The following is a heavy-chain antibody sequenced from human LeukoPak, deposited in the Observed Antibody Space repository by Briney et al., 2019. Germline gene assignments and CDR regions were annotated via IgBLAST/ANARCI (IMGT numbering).Heavy chain of an antibody. CDR1: GFTVSSNY. J-gene: IGHJ4*02. Sequence: GGSLRLSCAASGFTVSSNYMTWVRQAPGKGLEWVSVIYRGVSIYYADSVKGRFTISRDNSKNTLDLQMNSLRAEDTAVYFCARVWPYDSSGPPSDYWGQGTLVTVSS. CDR2: IYRGVSI. V-gene: IGHV3-66*01. D-gene: IGHD3-22*01. CDR3: ARVWPYDSSGPPSDY.